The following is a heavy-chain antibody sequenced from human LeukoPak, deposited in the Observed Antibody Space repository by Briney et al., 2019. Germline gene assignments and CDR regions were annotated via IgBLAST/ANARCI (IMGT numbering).Heavy chain of an antibody. CDR3: AKADLRVVAAWNY. V-gene: IGHV3-23*01. Sequence: PGGSLRLSCAASGFTFSSYGMSWVRQAPGKGLEWVSAISGSGGSTYYADSVKGRFTISRDNSKNTLYLQMNSLRAEDTAVYYCAKADLRVVAAWNYWGQGTLVTVSS. CDR2: ISGSGGST. D-gene: IGHD2-15*01. CDR1: GFTFSSYG. J-gene: IGHJ4*02.